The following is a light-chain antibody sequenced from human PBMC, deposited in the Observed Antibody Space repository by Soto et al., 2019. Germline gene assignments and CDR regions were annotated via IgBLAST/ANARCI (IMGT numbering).Light chain of an antibody. CDR2: TDT. CDR3: QSSDSSGTYVV. Sequence: SYELTQPLSVSVSPGQTARITCSGDALPKQYAYWYQQKPGQAPDLVIYTDTERPSGIPERFSGSSSGTTVTLTISGVQAEDEADYYCQSSDSSGTYVVFGGGTNLTVL. J-gene: IGLJ2*01. V-gene: IGLV3-25*03. CDR1: ALPKQY.